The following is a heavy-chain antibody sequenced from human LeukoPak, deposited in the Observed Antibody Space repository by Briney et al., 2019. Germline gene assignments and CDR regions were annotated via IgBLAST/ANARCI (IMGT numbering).Heavy chain of an antibody. V-gene: IGHV1-69*13. CDR3: ARKLNGYSGSYPQ. CDR1: GGTFSSYA. CDR2: IIPIFGTA. J-gene: IGHJ4*02. Sequence: SVKVFCKASGGTFSSYAISWVRQAPGQGLEWMGGIIPIFGTANYAQKFQGRVTITADESTSTAYMELSSLRSEDTAVYYCARKLNGYSGSYPQWGQGTLVTVSS. D-gene: IGHD1-26*01.